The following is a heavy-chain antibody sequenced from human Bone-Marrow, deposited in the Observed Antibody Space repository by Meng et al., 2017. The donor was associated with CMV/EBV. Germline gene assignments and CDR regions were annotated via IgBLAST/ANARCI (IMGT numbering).Heavy chain of an antibody. CDR1: GFTFSSYG. Sequence: GGSLRLSCAASGFTFSSYGMHWVRQAPGKGLEWVAFMRYDGSNKYYADSVKGRFTIPRDNSKNTLYLQMISLRAEDTAVYYCARDFWASLDLLEWFLAGMDVWGQGTTVTVSS. V-gene: IGHV3-30*02. D-gene: IGHD3-3*01. CDR2: MRYDGSNK. CDR3: ARDFWASLDLLEWFLAGMDV. J-gene: IGHJ6*02.